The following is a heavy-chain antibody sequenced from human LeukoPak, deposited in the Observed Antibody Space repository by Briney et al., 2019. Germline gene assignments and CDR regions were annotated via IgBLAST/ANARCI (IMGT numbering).Heavy chain of an antibody. CDR1: GFTVSSNY. CDR3: ARGPMATVTNYYYYYGMDV. CDR2: IYSGGST. Sequence: GGSLRLSCAASGFTVSSNYMSWVRQAPGKGLEWVSVIYSGGSTYYADSVKGRFTISRDNSKNTLYLQMNSLRAEDTAVYYCARGPMATVTNYYYYYGMDVWGQGTTVTVSS. D-gene: IGHD4-11*01. V-gene: IGHV3-66*01. J-gene: IGHJ6*02.